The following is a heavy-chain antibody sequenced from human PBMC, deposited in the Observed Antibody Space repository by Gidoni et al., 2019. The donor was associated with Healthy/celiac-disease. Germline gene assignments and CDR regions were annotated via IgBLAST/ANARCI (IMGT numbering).Heavy chain of an antibody. CDR3: ARGGDYGDYHDY. J-gene: IGHJ4*02. Sequence: QLQLQESGPGLLKPSETLSLTCTVSGGSISSSSYYWGWIRQPPGKGLEWIGSIYYSGSTYYNPSLKSRVTISVDTSKNQFSLKLSSVTAADTAVYYCARGGDYGDYHDYWGQGTLVTVSS. CDR1: GGSISSSSYY. CDR2: IYYSGST. V-gene: IGHV4-39*07. D-gene: IGHD4-17*01.